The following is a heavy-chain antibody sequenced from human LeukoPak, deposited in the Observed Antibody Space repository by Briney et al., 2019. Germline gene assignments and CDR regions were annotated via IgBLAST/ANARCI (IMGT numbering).Heavy chain of an antibody. D-gene: IGHD6-13*01. CDR2: INHSGST. Sequence: SETLSLTCAVYGGSFSGYYWSWIRQPPGKGLEWIGEINHSGSTNYNPSLKSRVTISVDTSKNQFSLKLSSVTAADTAVYYCARHSPYGSSWYRGYFDYWGQGTLVTVSS. CDR3: ARHSPYGSSWYRGYFDY. V-gene: IGHV4-34*01. J-gene: IGHJ4*02. CDR1: GGSFSGYY.